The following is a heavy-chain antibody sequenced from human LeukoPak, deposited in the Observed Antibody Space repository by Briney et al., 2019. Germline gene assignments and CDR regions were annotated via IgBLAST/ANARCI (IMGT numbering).Heavy chain of an antibody. Sequence: PGGSLRLSCAASGFTFSSYSMNWVRQAPGKGLEWVSYISSSSSTIYYADSVKGRFTISRDNAKNSLYLQMNSLRAEDTAVYYCARDHDYGDPPSAFDIWGQGTMVTVSS. CDR1: GFTFSSYS. D-gene: IGHD4-17*01. J-gene: IGHJ3*02. V-gene: IGHV3-48*04. CDR3: ARDHDYGDPPSAFDI. CDR2: ISSSSSTI.